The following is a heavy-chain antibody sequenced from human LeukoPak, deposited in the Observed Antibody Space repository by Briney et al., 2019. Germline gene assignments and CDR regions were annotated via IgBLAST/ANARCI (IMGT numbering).Heavy chain of an antibody. CDR1: GGSISSYF. D-gene: IGHD6-19*01. Sequence: SETLSLTCTASGGSISSYFWSWLRQPAGKGLEWIGRISSTGRTDYGPSLKSRVTISVDMTKNQLSMRLGSVTAADTAVYYCAKGAGPPWFDPWGQGTLVTVSS. CDR2: ISSTGRT. V-gene: IGHV4-4*07. CDR3: AKGAGPPWFDP. J-gene: IGHJ5*02.